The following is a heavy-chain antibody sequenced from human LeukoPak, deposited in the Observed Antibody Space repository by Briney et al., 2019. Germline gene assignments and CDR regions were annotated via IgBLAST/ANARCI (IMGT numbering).Heavy chain of an antibody. D-gene: IGHD6-13*01. CDR2: IYHSGST. CDR3: ARLPKQYSSSWYYMDV. Sequence: RSSETLSLTCTVSGGSISSGSYYWSWIRQPAGKGLEWIGSIYHSGSTYYNPSLKSRVTISVDTSKNQFSLKLSSVTAADTAVYYCARLPKQYSSSWYYMDVWGKGTTVTVSS. J-gene: IGHJ6*03. CDR1: GGSISSGSYY. V-gene: IGHV4-39*07.